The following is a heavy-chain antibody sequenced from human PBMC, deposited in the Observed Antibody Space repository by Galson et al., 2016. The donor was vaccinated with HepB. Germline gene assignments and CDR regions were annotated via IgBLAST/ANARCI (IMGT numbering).Heavy chain of an antibody. V-gene: IGHV1-3*01. J-gene: IGHJ4*02. Sequence: SVKVSCKASGYPFTSFTMHWVRQAPGQRPEWMGWINVHNGYTKYSQKFQGRDTITRDTSASIAYMELSSLRSDDTAVYYCARDRGSYYYFHYWGQGTLVTVSS. D-gene: IGHD1-26*01. CDR1: GYPFTSFT. CDR3: ARDRGSYYYFHY. CDR2: INVHNGYT.